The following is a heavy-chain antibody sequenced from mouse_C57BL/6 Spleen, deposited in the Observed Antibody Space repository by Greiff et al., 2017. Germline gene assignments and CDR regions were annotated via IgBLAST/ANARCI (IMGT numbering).Heavy chain of an antibody. CDR3: ARREYGNSWYFDV. CDR2: IYPGSGST. V-gene: IGHV1-55*01. J-gene: IGHJ1*03. CDR1: GYTFTSYW. Sequence: VQLQQPGAELVKPGASVKMSCKASGYTFTSYWITWVKQRPGQGLEWSGDIYPGSGSTNYNEKFKSKATLTVDTSSSTAYMQLSSLTSEDSAVYYCARREYGNSWYFDVWGTGTTVTVSS. D-gene: IGHD2-10*02.